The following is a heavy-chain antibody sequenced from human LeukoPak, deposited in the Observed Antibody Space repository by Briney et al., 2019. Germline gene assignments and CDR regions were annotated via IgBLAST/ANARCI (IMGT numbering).Heavy chain of an antibody. CDR1: GGSFSGYY. CDR2: INHSGIT. J-gene: IGHJ5*02. CDR3: ASAYCDTGICYTGSFDR. D-gene: IGHD2-21*01. V-gene: IGHV4-34*01. Sequence: SETLSLTCAVYGGSFSGYYWSWIRQPPGKGLEWIGEINHSGITYYNPSLRSRVTISIDTSKNQFSLKLRSVTAADTAVYYCASAYCDTGICYTGSFDRWGQGTLVTVSS.